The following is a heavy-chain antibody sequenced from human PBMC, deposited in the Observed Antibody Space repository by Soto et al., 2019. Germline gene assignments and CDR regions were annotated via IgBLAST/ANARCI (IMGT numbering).Heavy chain of an antibody. V-gene: IGHV3-23*01. CDR2: SSATGAGT. D-gene: IGHD1-7*01. CDR1: GFTFSSYG. J-gene: IGHJ4*02. Sequence: EVQLLESGGGLVQPGGSLRLSCAASGFTFSSYGMTLVRQAPGKGLEWVSFSSATGAGTYYADSVKGRFTISRDNSKNTLYLQMTSRRADDTAVYYCAKDRRAGGNYGFYSDFWGQGALVIVSS. CDR3: AKDRRAGGNYGFYSDF.